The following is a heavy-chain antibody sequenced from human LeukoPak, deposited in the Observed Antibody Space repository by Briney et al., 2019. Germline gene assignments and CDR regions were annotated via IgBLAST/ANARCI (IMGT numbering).Heavy chain of an antibody. J-gene: IGHJ4*02. CDR3: ASTYDFWSDLEY. Sequence: PGGSLRLSCAASGFTFSSYWMSWVRQAPGKGLEWVANIKQDGSEKYYVDSVKGRFTVSRDNAKNSLYLQMNSLRAEDTAVYYCASTYDFWSDLEYWGQGTLVTVSS. D-gene: IGHD3-3*01. CDR2: IKQDGSEK. V-gene: IGHV3-7*01. CDR1: GFTFSSYW.